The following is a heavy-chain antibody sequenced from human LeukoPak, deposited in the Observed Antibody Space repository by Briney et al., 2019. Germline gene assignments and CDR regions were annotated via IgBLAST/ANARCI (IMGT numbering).Heavy chain of an antibody. CDR3: ARDYRDYYDSSGYYDY. Sequence: PGGSLRLSCAASGFTFSSYGMSWVRQAPGKGLEWVSAISGSGGSTYYADSVKGRFTISRDNSKNTLYLQMNSLTAEDTAVYYCARDYRDYYDSSGYYDYWGQGTLVTVSS. CDR2: ISGSGGST. J-gene: IGHJ4*02. D-gene: IGHD3-22*01. CDR1: GFTFSSYG. V-gene: IGHV3-23*01.